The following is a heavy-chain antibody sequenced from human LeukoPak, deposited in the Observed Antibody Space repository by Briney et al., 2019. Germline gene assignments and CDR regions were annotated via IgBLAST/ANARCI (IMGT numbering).Heavy chain of an antibody. CDR1: GGSISSYY. J-gene: IGHJ4*02. CDR2: IYYSGST. V-gene: IGHV4-59*05. D-gene: IGHD6-19*01. CDR3: ARAPYSSGWYPRVGFDY. Sequence: SETLSLTCTVSGGSISSYYWSWIRQPPGKGLEWIGSIYYSGSTYYNPSLKSRVTISVDTSKNQFSLKLSSVTAADTAVYYCARAPYSSGWYPRVGFDYWGQGTLVTVSS.